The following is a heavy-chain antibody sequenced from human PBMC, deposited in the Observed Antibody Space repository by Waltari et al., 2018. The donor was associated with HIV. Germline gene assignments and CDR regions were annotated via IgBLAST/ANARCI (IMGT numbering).Heavy chain of an antibody. CDR1: GGSFSNYY. CDR3: ARHRFTRGNSAWYFLY. V-gene: IGHV4-34*02. Sequence: QVRLQQWGAGLLKPSETLSLTFAVYGGSFSNYYWPWIRQTPKKGLEWIGEINHSGTTDYNPSLKSRLTMSIDTSKNQFSLKLNTVTAADTAVYYCARHRFTRGNSAWYFLYWGQGTHVTVSS. CDR2: INHSGTT. J-gene: IGHJ4*02. D-gene: IGHD6-19*01.